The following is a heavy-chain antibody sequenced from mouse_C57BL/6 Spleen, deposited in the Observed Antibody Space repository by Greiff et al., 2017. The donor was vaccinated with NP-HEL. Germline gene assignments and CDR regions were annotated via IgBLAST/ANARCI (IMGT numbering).Heavy chain of an antibody. Sequence: VQLQQPGAELVKPGASVKVSCKASGYTFTSYWMHWVKQRPGQGLEWIGRINPSDSDTNYNQKFKGKATLTVDKSSSTAYMQLSRLTSEDSAVYYCAIDDYGSNWGKGTTLTVSS. CDR2: INPSDSDT. J-gene: IGHJ2*01. D-gene: IGHD1-1*01. CDR1: GYTFTSYW. V-gene: IGHV1-74*01. CDR3: AIDDYGSN.